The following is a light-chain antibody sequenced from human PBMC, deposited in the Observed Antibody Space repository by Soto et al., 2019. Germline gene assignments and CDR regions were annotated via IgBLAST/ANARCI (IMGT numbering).Light chain of an antibody. CDR2: GAS. V-gene: IGKV1-6*01. Sequence: AIQMTQSPSSLSASVGDRVTITCRASQGIRNDLGWYQQKPGRAPKLLIYGASSLQSGVPSRFSGSGSGTDFTLTISSLQPEDFGSYYCLQDYNYPRTFGQGTKVEV. CDR1: QGIRND. J-gene: IGKJ1*01. CDR3: LQDYNYPRT.